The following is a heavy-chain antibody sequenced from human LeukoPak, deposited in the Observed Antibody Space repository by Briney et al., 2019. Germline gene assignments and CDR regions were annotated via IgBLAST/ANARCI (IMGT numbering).Heavy chain of an antibody. CDR3: ARVFITIFGVVEGYMDV. CDR2: IYHSGST. V-gene: IGHV4-38-2*02. D-gene: IGHD3-3*01. J-gene: IGHJ6*03. CDR1: GYSISSGYY. Sequence: PSETLSLTCTVSGYSISSGYYWGWIRQPPGKGLEWIGSIYHSGSTYYNPSLKSRVTISVDTSKNQFSLKLSSVTAADTAVYYCARVFITIFGVVEGYMDVWGKGTTVTVSS.